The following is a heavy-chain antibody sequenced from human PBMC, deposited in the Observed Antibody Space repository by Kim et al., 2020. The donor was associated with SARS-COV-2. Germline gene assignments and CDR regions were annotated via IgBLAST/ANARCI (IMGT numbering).Heavy chain of an antibody. Sequence: SETLSLTCTVSGGSISSSSYYWGWIRQPPGKGLEWIGSIYYSGSTYYNPSLKSGGTISVDTSKNQFSLKLSSVTAADTAVYYCATPYYYDSSGYYSRDAFDIWGQGTMVTVSS. V-gene: IGHV4-39*07. CDR1: GGSISSSSYY. D-gene: IGHD3-22*01. CDR2: IYYSGST. J-gene: IGHJ3*02. CDR3: ATPYYYDSSGYYSRDAFDI.